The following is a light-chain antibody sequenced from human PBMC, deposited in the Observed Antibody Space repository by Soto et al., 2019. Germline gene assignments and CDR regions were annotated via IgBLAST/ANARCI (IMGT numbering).Light chain of an antibody. CDR2: DAS. V-gene: IGKV1-12*01. CDR3: QQANRFPPT. Sequence: DIQMTQSPSSVSASVGDRVTITCRASQGIGTWLAWYQQKPGKAPELLIYDASRLQSGVPSRFSGSASATGFTLTISSLQPEDFATYYCQQANRFPPTFGQGTKLEI. CDR1: QGIGTW. J-gene: IGKJ2*01.